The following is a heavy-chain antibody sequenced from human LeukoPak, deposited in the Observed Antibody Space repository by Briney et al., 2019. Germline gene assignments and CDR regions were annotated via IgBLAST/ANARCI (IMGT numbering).Heavy chain of an antibody. J-gene: IGHJ4*02. Sequence: KAGGSLRLSCAASGFTFSNAWLNWVRQAPGKGLEWVGHIKSKTDGGTTDYAAPVKGRFTISRDDSKNTLFLQMNSLKTEDTAVSYCTLPWGSGSYYDYWGQGTLVTVSS. V-gene: IGHV3-15*01. CDR3: TLPWGSGSYYDY. D-gene: IGHD3-10*01. CDR1: GFTFSNAW. CDR2: IKSKTDGGTT.